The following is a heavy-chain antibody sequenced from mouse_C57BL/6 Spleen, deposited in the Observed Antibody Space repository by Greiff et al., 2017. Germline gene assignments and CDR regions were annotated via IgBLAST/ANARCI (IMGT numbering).Heavy chain of an antibody. V-gene: IGHV5-17*01. CDR2: ISSGSSTI. D-gene: IGHD3-2*02. CDR1: GFTFSDYG. CDR3: ATAQATFFDY. J-gene: IGHJ2*01. Sequence: EVMLVESGGGLVKPGGSLKLSCAASGFTFSDYGMHWVRKAPEKGLEWVAYISSGSSTIYYANTVKGCFTIATDNAKNTLFLQMTSLSSEDTAMYYCATAQATFFDYWGQGTTLTVSS.